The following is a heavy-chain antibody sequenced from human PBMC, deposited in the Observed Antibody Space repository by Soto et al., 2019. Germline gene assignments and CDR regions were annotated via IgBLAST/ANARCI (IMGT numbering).Heavy chain of an antibody. Sequence: VKVSGKASGYTFTNHGISWVRQATGQGLEWLGWISGHNGNTKYAQRLQGRVTMTTDTSTSTAYMELRSLKSDDTAVYYCARDLYPLAYYFDYWGQGTLVTVSS. V-gene: IGHV1-18*01. CDR2: ISGHNGNT. J-gene: IGHJ4*02. CDR1: GYTFTNHG. CDR3: ARDLYPLAYYFDY.